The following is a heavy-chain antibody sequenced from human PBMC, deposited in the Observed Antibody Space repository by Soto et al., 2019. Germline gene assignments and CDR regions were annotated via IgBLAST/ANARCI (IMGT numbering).Heavy chain of an antibody. Sequence: VQLVESGGGLVKPGGSLRLSCAASGFTFSSYSMNWVRQAPGKGLEWVSSISSSSSYIYYADSVKGRLTISRDNAKNTVYLQMNSVRAEETAEYYCARDHYDSSCYLAPLGYWGQGALVTVSS. CDR1: GFTFSSYS. J-gene: IGHJ4*02. CDR3: ARDHYDSSCYLAPLGY. D-gene: IGHD3-22*01. V-gene: IGHV3-21*01. CDR2: ISSSSSYI.